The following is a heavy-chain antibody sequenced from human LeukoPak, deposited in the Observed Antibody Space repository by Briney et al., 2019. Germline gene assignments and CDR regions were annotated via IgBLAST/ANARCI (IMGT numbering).Heavy chain of an antibody. J-gene: IGHJ4*02. D-gene: IGHD6-13*01. CDR1: GFTFSSYW. CDR2: INSNGSST. Sequence: GGSLRLSCGASGFTFSSYWMHWVRQAPGKGLVWVSRINSNGSSTSYADSVKGRFTISRDNAKNTLYLQMNSLRAEDTAVYYCASEGSSWYYFDYWGQGTLVTVSS. CDR3: ASEGSSWYYFDY. V-gene: IGHV3-74*01.